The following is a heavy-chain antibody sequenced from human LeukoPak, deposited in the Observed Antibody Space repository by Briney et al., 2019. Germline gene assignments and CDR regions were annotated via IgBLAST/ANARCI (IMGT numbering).Heavy chain of an antibody. CDR1: GFTFDDYA. V-gene: IGHV3-9*01. J-gene: IGHJ6*02. CDR3: AKDRGSGWSDYYYGMDV. CDR2: ISWNSGSI. D-gene: IGHD6-19*01. Sequence: GGSLRLSCAASGFTFDDYAMHWVRQAPGKGLEWVSGISWNSGSIGYADSVKGRFTISRDNAKNSLYLQMNSLRAEDTAFYYCAKDRGSGWSDYYYGMDVWGQGTTVTVSS.